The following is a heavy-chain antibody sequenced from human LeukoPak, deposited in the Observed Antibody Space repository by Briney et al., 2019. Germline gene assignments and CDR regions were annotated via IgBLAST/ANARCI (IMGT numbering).Heavy chain of an antibody. CDR3: ARAGVGAGALDI. D-gene: IGHD1-26*01. CDR2: VNPSGGSR. J-gene: IGHJ3*02. V-gene: IGHV1-46*01. Sequence: ASVKVSCKASGYTFTSYYMHWVRQAPGPGLEWMGIVNPSGGSRSYAQKFQGRVTMTRDTSTTTVYMELSSLRSEDTAVYYCARAGVGAGALDIWGQGTMVTVSS. CDR1: GYTFTSYY.